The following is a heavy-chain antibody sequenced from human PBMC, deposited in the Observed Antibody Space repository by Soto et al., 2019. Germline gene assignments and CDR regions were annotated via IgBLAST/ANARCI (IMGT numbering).Heavy chain of an antibody. J-gene: IGHJ4*02. V-gene: IGHV4-34*01. CDR1: GGSFSSYY. Sequence: ETLSLTCAVYGGSFSSYYWTWIRQPPGKGLEWIGEIHHSGSTNYRPSLKSRVTISVDTSKNQFSLKLSSVTAADTAVYYCAREGIAAAGIGGLLDYWGQGTLVTVSS. D-gene: IGHD6-13*01. CDR2: IHHSGST. CDR3: AREGIAAAGIGGLLDY.